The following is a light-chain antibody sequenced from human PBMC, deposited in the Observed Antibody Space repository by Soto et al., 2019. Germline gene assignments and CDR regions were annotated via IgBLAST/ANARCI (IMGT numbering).Light chain of an antibody. J-gene: IGKJ5*01. CDR3: QQLNTYPIT. V-gene: IGKV1-9*01. Sequence: IQLTQSPSSLSASVGDRVTITCRASQGISSYLAWYQQKPGKAPKLLIYGASTLEGGVPFRFSGSGSGTDFALTISSLQPEDFATYYCQQLNTYPITFGQGTRLEIK. CDR2: GAS. CDR1: QGISSY.